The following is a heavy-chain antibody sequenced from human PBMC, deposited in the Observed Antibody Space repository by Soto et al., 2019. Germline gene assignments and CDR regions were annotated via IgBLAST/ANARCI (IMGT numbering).Heavy chain of an antibody. CDR1: GFTFSSYS. J-gene: IGHJ4*02. Sequence: EVQLVESGGGLVKPGGSLRLSCAASGFTFSSYSMNWVRQAPGKGLEWVSSISSSSSYIYYADSVKGRFTISRDNAKNSLYLQTKSPRDEDTAVYYCARDQTGSTSPDYWGQGTLVTVSS. CDR2: ISSSSSYI. V-gene: IGHV3-21*01. CDR3: ARDQTGSTSPDY. D-gene: IGHD7-27*01.